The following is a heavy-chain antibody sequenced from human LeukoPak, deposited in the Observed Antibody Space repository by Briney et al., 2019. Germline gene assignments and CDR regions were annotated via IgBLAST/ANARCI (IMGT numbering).Heavy chain of an antibody. Sequence: SETLSLTCTVSGYSISSGYYWGWIRQPPGKGLEWIGSIYHSGSTYYNPSPKSRVTISVDTSKNQFSLKLSSVTAADTAVYYCARCSAVAGDDDAFDIWGQGTMVTVSS. D-gene: IGHD6-19*01. CDR3: ARCSAVAGDDDAFDI. V-gene: IGHV4-38-2*02. CDR1: GYSISSGYY. CDR2: IYHSGST. J-gene: IGHJ3*02.